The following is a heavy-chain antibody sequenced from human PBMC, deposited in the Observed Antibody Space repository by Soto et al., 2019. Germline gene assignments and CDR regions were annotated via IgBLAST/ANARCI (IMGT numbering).Heavy chain of an antibody. CDR1: GSTVSSNY. V-gene: IGHV3-53*02. CDR3: ARANYYDSSGYYFSGPYYYYYGMDV. CDR2: IYSGGST. D-gene: IGHD3-22*01. J-gene: IGHJ6*02. Sequence: EVQLVETGGGLIQPGGSLRLSCAASGSTVSSNYMSWVRQAPGKGLEWVSVIYSGGSTYYADSVKGRFTISRDNSKNTLYLQMNSLRAEDTAVYYCARANYYDSSGYYFSGPYYYYYGMDVWGQGTTVTVSS.